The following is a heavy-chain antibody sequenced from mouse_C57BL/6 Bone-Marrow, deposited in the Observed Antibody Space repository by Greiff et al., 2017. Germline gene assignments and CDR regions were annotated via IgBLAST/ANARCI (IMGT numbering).Heavy chain of an antibody. CDR1: GYAFSSSW. J-gene: IGHJ2*01. CDR2: IHPNSGST. D-gene: IGHD1-1*01. Sequence: QVQLQQSGPELVKPGASVKISCKASGYAFSSSWMNWVKQRPGQGLEWIGMIHPNSGSTNYNEKFKSKATLTVDKSSSTAYMQLSSLTSEDSAVYYCALLRDFDYWGQGTTLTVSS. V-gene: IGHV1-64*01. CDR3: ALLRDFDY.